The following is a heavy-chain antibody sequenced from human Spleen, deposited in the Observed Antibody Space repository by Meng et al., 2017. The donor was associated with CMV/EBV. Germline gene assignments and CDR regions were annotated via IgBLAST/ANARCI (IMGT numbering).Heavy chain of an antibody. CDR2: IIPIFGTA. V-gene: IGHV1-69*05. CDR3: ARTSVVNYVHTAMDGAYYYYGMDV. CDR1: GGTFSSYA. D-gene: IGHD5-18*01. J-gene: IGHJ6*02. Sequence: SVKVSCKASGGTFSSYAISWVRQAPGQGLEWMGGIIPIFGTANYAQKFQGRVTITTDEPTSTAYMELSSLRSEDTAVYYCARTSVVNYVHTAMDGAYYYYGMDVWGQGTTVTVSS.